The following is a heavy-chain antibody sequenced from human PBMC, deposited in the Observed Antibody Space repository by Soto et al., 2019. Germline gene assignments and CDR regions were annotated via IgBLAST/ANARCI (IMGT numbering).Heavy chain of an antibody. CDR2: IYYSGST. CDR3: ARPLPRGCSGGSCYSDYYYGMDV. J-gene: IGHJ6*02. V-gene: IGHV4-39*01. Sequence: SETLSLTCTVSGGSISSSSYYWGWIRQPPGKGLEWIGSIYYSGSTYYNPSLKSRVTISVDTSKNQFSLKLSSVTAADTAVYYCARPLPRGCSGGSCYSDYYYGMDVWGQGTTVTVSS. CDR1: GGSISSSSYY. D-gene: IGHD2-15*01.